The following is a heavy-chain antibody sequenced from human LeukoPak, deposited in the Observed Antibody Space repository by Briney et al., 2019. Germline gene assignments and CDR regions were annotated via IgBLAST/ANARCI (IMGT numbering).Heavy chain of an antibody. D-gene: IGHD6-19*01. CDR3: AGRYSSGWPPPSFAFDI. V-gene: IGHV1-2*02. J-gene: IGHJ3*02. CDR2: INPNSGGT. CDR1: GYTFTGYY. Sequence: ASVKVSCKASGYTFTGYYMHWVRQAPGQGLEWMGWINPNSGGTNYAQKFQGRVTMTRDTSISTAYMGLSRLRSDDTAVYYCAGRYSSGWPPPSFAFDIWGQGTMVTVSS.